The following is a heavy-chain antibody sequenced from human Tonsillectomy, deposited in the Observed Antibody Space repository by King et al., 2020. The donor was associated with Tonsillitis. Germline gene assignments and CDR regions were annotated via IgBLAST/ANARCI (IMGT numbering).Heavy chain of an antibody. Sequence: EVQLVESGGGLVKPGGSLRLSCAASGFTFSNAWMNWVRQAPGKGLEWVGHIKSKTDGETTDCAAPVKGRFTISRDDSKSTLYLQMNSLKTEDTAVYYCTTEREFSSSPGTLDFWGQGTLVTVSS. V-gene: IGHV3-15*07. J-gene: IGHJ4*02. CDR1: GFTFSNAW. CDR2: IKSKTDGETT. CDR3: TTEREFSSSPGTLDF. D-gene: IGHD6-6*01.